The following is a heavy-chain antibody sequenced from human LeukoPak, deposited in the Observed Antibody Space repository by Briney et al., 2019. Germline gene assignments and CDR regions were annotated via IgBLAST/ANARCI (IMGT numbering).Heavy chain of an antibody. CDR3: ARGDILTGYRTFDY. V-gene: IGHV4-4*07. D-gene: IGHD3-9*01. CDR1: GGSITSYY. Sequence: SETLSLTCTVSGGSITSYYWSWIRQPAGKGLEWIGRIYTSGSTNYNTSLKRRVTISVDTSKNQFSLKLNSVTAADTAVYYCARGDILTGYRTFDYWGQGTLVTVSS. CDR2: IYTSGST. J-gene: IGHJ4*02.